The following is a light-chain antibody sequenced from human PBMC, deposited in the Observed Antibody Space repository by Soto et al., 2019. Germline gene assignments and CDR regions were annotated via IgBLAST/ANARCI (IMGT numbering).Light chain of an antibody. Sequence: EIVLTQSPATLSLSPGERATLSCRASQSVSSYLAWYQQKPGQAPRLLIYDASNRATGIPARFSGSGSGTDFTLTISRLEPDEFAVYYCQQRSDWPSTFGGGTKVQIK. CDR3: QQRSDWPST. V-gene: IGKV3-11*01. CDR2: DAS. CDR1: QSVSSY. J-gene: IGKJ4*01.